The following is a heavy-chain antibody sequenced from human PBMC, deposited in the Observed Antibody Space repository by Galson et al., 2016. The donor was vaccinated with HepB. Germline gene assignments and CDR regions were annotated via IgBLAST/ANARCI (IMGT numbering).Heavy chain of an antibody. D-gene: IGHD6-13*01. CDR1: GLTLSNYA. Sequence: SLRLSCAASGLTLSNYAMTWVRQAPGKGLEWVSSISGDTTTTYYADSVKGRFTISRGNSKNTFYLQMNSLRAEDTASYYCAKGGGSTWYISPHFVDPWGQGTLVTVSS. CDR3: AKGGGSTWYISPHFVDP. CDR2: ISGDTTTT. J-gene: IGHJ5*02. V-gene: IGHV3-23*01.